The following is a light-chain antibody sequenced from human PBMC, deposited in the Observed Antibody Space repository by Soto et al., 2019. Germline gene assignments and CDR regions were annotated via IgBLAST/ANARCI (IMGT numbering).Light chain of an antibody. CDR2: EVT. CDR1: SSDVGGYNY. Sequence: QSALTQPPSASGSPGQSVTISCTGTSSDVGGYNYVSWYQQHPGKAPKLMIYEVTKRPSGVPDRFSGSKSGNTASLTVSGLQAEDEADYYCQSYDSSLSGPYWVFGGGTKLTVL. CDR3: QSYDSSLSGPYWV. J-gene: IGLJ3*02. V-gene: IGLV2-8*01.